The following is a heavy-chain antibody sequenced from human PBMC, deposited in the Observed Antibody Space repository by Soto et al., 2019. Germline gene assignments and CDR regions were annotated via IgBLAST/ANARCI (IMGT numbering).Heavy chain of an antibody. CDR1: GFTFSTYW. CDR3: VCGGNFFIY. CDR2: MDQDGSET. J-gene: IGHJ4*02. D-gene: IGHD3-16*01. V-gene: IGHV3-7*01. Sequence: EVQLVESGGGLVQPGGSLRLSCAASGFTFSTYWMNWVRQPPGKGLEWVANMDQDGSETYYVDSVRGRFTVSRDNGKNSLYLQMNSLRVEDTAVYYCVCGGNFFIYWGQGTLVTV.